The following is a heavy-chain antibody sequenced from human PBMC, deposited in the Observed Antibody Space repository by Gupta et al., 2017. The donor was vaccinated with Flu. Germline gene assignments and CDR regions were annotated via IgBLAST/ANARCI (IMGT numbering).Heavy chain of an antibody. CDR3: TSDDEHGDRADLGC. J-gene: IGHJ4*02. D-gene: IGHD3-16*01. V-gene: IGHV3-49*04. CDR2: IRDKFHGGTK. Sequence: AVKWGGQAPGKGLEWVGCIRDKFHGGTKEYAAAGKGRFTSSRDGSKSVAYRQMNGLNSEDTGIYYCTSDDEHGDRADLGCWGQGTLVTVS. CDR1: A.